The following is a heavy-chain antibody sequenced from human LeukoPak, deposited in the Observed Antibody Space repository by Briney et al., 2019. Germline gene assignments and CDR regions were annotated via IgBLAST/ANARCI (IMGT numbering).Heavy chain of an antibody. CDR3: AREGGFYRPLDY. J-gene: IGHJ4*02. V-gene: IGHV4-4*02. CDR1: GGSVTSTNW. Sequence: SEALSLTCGVSGGSVTSTNWWTWVRQPPGKGLEWIGEVHLDGRTNYNPSLKSRLTMSVDLSENHISLKLTSVTAADTAVYYCAREGGFYRPLDYSGQGTLVTVSS. D-gene: IGHD3-3*01. CDR2: VHLDGRT.